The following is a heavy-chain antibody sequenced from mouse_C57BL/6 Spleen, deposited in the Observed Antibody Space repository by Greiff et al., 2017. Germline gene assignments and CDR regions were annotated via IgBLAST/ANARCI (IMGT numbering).Heavy chain of an antibody. V-gene: IGHV1-19*01. Sequence: EVQLQQSGPVLVKPGASVKMSCKASGYTFTDYYMNWVKQSHGKSLEWIGVINPYNGGTSYNQKFKGKATLTVDKSSSTAYMELNSLTSEDSAVYYCARVITTDAMDYWGQGTSVTVSS. CDR3: ARVITTDAMDY. J-gene: IGHJ4*01. CDR2: INPYNGGT. CDR1: GYTFTDYY. D-gene: IGHD1-1*01.